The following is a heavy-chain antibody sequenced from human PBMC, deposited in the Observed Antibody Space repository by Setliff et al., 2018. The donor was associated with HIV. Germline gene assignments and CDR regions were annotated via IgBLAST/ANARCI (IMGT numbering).Heavy chain of an antibody. D-gene: IGHD3-10*01. CDR3: ATAGEMATIGYYYYMGV. CDR2: IIPMFGTT. V-gene: IGHV1-69*13. J-gene: IGHJ6*03. CDR1: GGTFRRSA. Sequence: SVKVSCKASGGTFRRSAVSWVRQAPGRGLEWMGGIIPMFGTTNFAQKFQDRVTITADESTSTVYMDLSSLRSEDTAVYYCATAGEMATIGYYYYMGVWGEGTTVTVSS.